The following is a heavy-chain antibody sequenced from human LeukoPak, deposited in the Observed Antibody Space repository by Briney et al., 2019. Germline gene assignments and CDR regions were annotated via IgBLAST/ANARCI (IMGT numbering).Heavy chain of an antibody. CDR3: ARGGSRSRRGDDAFDI. Sequence: ASVKVSCKASGYTFTNYAMNWVRQAPGQGLEWMGWISAYNGNTELAQKFQGRVTLATDASTSTAYVELRGLTSDDTAVYFCARGGSRSRRGDDAFDIWGQGTMVTVSS. J-gene: IGHJ3*02. D-gene: IGHD3-10*01. CDR1: GYTFTNYA. CDR2: ISAYNGNT. V-gene: IGHV1-18*01.